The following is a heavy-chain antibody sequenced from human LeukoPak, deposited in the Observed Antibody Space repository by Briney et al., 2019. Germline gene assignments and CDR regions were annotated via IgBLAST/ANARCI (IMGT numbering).Heavy chain of an antibody. Sequence: GGSLRLSCAASGFTFSSYAMHWVRQAPGKGLEWVAVISYDGSNKYYADSVKGRFTISRGNSKNTLYLQMNSLRAEDTAVYYCARDVPAAGFDYWGQGTLVTVSS. V-gene: IGHV3-30-3*01. CDR1: GFTFSSYA. J-gene: IGHJ4*02. D-gene: IGHD2-2*01. CDR3: ARDVPAAGFDY. CDR2: ISYDGSNK.